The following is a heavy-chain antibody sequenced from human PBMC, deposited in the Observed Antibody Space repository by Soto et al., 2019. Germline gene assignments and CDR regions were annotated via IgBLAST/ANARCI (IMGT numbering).Heavy chain of an antibody. CDR2: ISPMFHKA. Sequence: QLQLVQSGTEVKKPGSSVTVSCKASGGTFGNYAINWLRQAPGQGLQWMGDISPMFHKANYEQTFQGSVSISADESTNTVYMELSTLRSEDTALYYCAREVEVHTPVFGVWGQGTLVTVAS. V-gene: IGHV1-69*01. CDR3: AREVEVHTPVFGV. CDR1: GGTFGNYA. D-gene: IGHD3-10*01. J-gene: IGHJ4*02.